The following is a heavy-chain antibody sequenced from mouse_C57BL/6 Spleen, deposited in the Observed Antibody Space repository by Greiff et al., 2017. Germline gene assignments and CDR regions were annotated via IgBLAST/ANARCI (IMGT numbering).Heavy chain of an antibody. V-gene: IGHV5-6*01. CDR3: ARQGLTGFDY. CDR1: GFTFSSYG. D-gene: IGHD4-1*01. CDR2: ISSGGSYT. Sequence: EVKLMESGGDLVKPGGSLKLSCAASGFTFSSYGMSWVRQTPDKRLAWVATISSGGSYTYYPDSVKGRFTISRDNAKNTLYLQMSSLKSEDTAMYYCARQGLTGFDYWGQGTTLTVSS. J-gene: IGHJ2*01.